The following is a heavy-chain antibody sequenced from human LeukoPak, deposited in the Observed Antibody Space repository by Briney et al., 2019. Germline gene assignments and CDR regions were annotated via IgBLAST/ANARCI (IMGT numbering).Heavy chain of an antibody. Sequence: SQTLSLTCTVSGGSISSGGYYWSWIRQPPGKGLEWIGYIYHSGSTYYNPSLKSRVTISVDRSKNQFSLKLSSVTAADTAVYYCARSSVAGIAFDIWGQGTMVTVSS. V-gene: IGHV4-30-2*02. CDR3: ARSSVAGIAFDI. J-gene: IGHJ3*02. D-gene: IGHD6-19*01. CDR2: IYHSGST. CDR1: GGSISSGGYY.